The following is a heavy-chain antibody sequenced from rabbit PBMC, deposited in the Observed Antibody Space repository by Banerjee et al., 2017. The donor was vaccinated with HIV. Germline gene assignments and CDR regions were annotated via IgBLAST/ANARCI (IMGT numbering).Heavy chain of an antibody. CDR3: ARDGPRHAAFGYGGYAYAL. Sequence: QSLEESGGGLVQPEGSLTLTCKASGFSFSSGYDMCWVRQAPGKGLEWIACIYAGANSGTYYANWARGRFTISKTSSTTVTLQMTSLTVADTATYFCARDGPRHAAFGYGGYAYALWGPGTLVTV. CDR2: IYAGANSGT. D-gene: IGHD6-1*01. V-gene: IGHV1S40*01. J-gene: IGHJ6*01. CDR1: GFSFSSGYD.